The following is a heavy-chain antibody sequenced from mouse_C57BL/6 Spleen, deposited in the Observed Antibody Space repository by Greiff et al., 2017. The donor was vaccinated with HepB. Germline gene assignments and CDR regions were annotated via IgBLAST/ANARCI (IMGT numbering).Heavy chain of an antibody. CDR2: ISDGGSYT. CDR3: ASNSGYFDV. D-gene: IGHD1-3*01. J-gene: IGHJ1*03. Sequence: EVMLVESGGGLVKPGGSLKLSCAASGFTFSSYAMSWVRQTPEKRLEWVATISDGGSYTYYPDNVKGRFTISRDNAKNNLYLQMSHLKSEDTAMYYCASNSGYFDVWGTGTTVTVSS. V-gene: IGHV5-4*03. CDR1: GFTFSSYA.